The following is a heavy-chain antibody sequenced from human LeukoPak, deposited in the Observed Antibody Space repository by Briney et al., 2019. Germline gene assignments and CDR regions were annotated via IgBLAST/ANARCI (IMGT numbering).Heavy chain of an antibody. D-gene: IGHD6-25*01. V-gene: IGHV3-30*18. CDR2: ISDVGRKE. J-gene: IGHJ4*02. CDR1: GFTFGSYG. Sequence: GGSLRLSCAASGFTFGSYGMHWVRQAPGKGLEWVALISDVGRKEYYTDSVKGRFTISRDDSRNTLDLQMNSLRAEDTAVYYCAKDESSRIAADNYWGQGTLVTVSS. CDR3: AKDESSRIAADNY.